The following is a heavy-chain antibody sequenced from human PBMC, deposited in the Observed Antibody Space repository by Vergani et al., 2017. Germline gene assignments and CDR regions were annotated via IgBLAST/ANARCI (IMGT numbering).Heavy chain of an antibody. Sequence: EVQLLESGGGLAQPGGSLRLSCAASGFTFSSYAMSWVRQAPGKGLEWVSAISGSGGSTYYADSVKGRFTISRDNSKNTLYLQMNSLRAEDTAVYYCAKDNARAYDSSGYYYEPNWFDPWGQGTLVTVSS. CDR2: ISGSGGST. D-gene: IGHD3-22*01. CDR3: AKDNARAYDSSGYYYEPNWFDP. V-gene: IGHV3-23*01. J-gene: IGHJ5*02. CDR1: GFTFSSYA.